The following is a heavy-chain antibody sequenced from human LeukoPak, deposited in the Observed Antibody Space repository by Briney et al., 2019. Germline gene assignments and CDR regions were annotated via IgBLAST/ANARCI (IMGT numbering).Heavy chain of an antibody. Sequence: SQTLSLTCTVSGGSISSGSYYWSWIRQPAGKGLEWIGRIYTSGSTNYNPSLKSRVTISVDTFKNQFSLKLSSVTAADTAVYYCARFIDEIDNWFDPWGQGTLVTVSS. J-gene: IGHJ5*02. CDR1: GGSISSGSYY. CDR3: ARFIDEIDNWFDP. V-gene: IGHV4-61*02. D-gene: IGHD3-16*02. CDR2: IYTSGST.